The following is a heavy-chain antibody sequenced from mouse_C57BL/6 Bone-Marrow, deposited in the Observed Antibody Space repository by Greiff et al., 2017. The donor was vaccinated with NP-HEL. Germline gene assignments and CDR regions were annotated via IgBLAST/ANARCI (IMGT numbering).Heavy chain of an antibody. D-gene: IGHD1-1*01. J-gene: IGHJ1*03. CDR1: GFTFSSYG. V-gene: IGHV5-6*01. CDR3: ARQGYYYWYFDV. CDR2: ISSGGSYT. Sequence: EVMLVESGGDLVKPGGSLKLSCAASGFTFSSYGMSWVRQTPDKRLEWVATISSGGSYTYYPDSVKGRFTISRDNAKNTLYLQMSSLKSEDTAMYYCARQGYYYWYFDVWGTGTTVTVSS.